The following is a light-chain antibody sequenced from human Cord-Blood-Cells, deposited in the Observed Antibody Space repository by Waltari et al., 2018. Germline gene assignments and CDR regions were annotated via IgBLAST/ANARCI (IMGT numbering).Light chain of an antibody. Sequence: DIQMTQSPSSLSASVGDRVTLTCRASQSISSYLNWYQQKPGKAPKLLIYAASSLQSGVPSRFSGSGSGTDFTLTISSLQPEDFATYYCQQSYSTPFTFGPGTKVDIE. CDR3: QQSYSTPFT. CDR1: QSISSY. CDR2: AAS. V-gene: IGKV1-39*01. J-gene: IGKJ3*01.